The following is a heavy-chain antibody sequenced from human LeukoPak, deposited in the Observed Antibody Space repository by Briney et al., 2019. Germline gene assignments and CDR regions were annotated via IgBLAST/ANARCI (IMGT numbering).Heavy chain of an antibody. CDR1: GFTFSSYA. Sequence: GGSLRLSCAASGFTFSSYAMSWVRQAPGKGLEWVSAISGSGSTTYYADSMKGRFTISRDNSKNTLYLQMNSLRAEDTAVYYCAKDEEWLLPNFDYWGQGTLVTVSS. CDR2: ISGSGSTT. J-gene: IGHJ4*02. CDR3: AKDEEWLLPNFDY. D-gene: IGHD3-3*01. V-gene: IGHV3-23*01.